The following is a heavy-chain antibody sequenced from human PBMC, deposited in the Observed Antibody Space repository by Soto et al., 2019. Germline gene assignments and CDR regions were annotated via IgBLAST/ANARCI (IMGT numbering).Heavy chain of an antibody. D-gene: IGHD2-21*01. Sequence: VPLVESGGALVQPGGSLRLSCAASGFTFSDYWMTWVRQTPGKGLEGVANMNPDGSEQYYLDSVKGRFTISRDNAKNSLYLQMNNLRGEDTAVYYCTRDLNHDCGPWGQGTQVIVSS. V-gene: IGHV3-7*04. CDR3: TRDLNHDCGP. CDR2: MNPDGSEQ. CDR1: GFTFSDYW. J-gene: IGHJ5*02.